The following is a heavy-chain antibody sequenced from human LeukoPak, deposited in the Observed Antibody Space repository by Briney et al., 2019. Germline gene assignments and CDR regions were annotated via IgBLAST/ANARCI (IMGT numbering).Heavy chain of an antibody. J-gene: IGHJ3*02. CDR1: GYTFTSYY. D-gene: IGHD1-26*01. V-gene: IGHV1-46*01. Sequence: ASVKVSCKASGYTFTSYYMHWVRQAPGQGLEWMGIINPSGGSTNYAQKFQGRVTMTRDTSTSTVYMELSSLRSEDTAVYYCARLTGELLRSLHAFDIWGQGTMVTVSS. CDR2: INPSGGST. CDR3: ARLTGELLRSLHAFDI.